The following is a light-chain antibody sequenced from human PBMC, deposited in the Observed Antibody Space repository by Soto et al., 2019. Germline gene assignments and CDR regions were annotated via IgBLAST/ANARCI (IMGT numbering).Light chain of an antibody. CDR2: SAS. V-gene: IGKV3-15*01. J-gene: IGKJ2*01. CDR1: QSVSSN. CDR3: QQFSNWPLYT. Sequence: EIVMTQSPATLSVSPGERATLSCRASQSVSSNLAWYQQKPGQAPRLLMFSASTRAAGIPARFSGSGSETDFPLTISSLQSEDFAVYYCQQFSNWPLYTFGQGTKLEIK.